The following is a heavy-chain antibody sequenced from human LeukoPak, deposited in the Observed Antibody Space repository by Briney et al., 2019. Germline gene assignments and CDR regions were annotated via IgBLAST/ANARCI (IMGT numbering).Heavy chain of an antibody. D-gene: IGHD2-2*01. Sequence: GGSLRLSCAASGFTFSSYGMHWVRQAPDKGLEWVAVIWYDGSNKYYADSVKGRFTISRDNSKNTLYLQMNSLRAEDTAVYYCAKDYCSSTSCNYFDYWGQGTLVTVSS. CDR1: GFTFSSYG. V-gene: IGHV3-33*06. CDR2: IWYDGSNK. J-gene: IGHJ4*02. CDR3: AKDYCSSTSCNYFDY.